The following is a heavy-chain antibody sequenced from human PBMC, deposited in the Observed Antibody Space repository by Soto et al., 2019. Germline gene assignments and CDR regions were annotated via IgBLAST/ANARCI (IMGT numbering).Heavy chain of an antibody. CDR2: IYPGDSDT. CDR1: GYSFTSYW. V-gene: IGHV5-51*01. D-gene: IGHD3-10*01. J-gene: IGHJ6*02. CDR3: ASGLGTMVREAYYYYGMDV. Sequence: GESLKISCKGSGYSFTSYWIGWVRQMPGKGLEWMGIIYPGDSDTRYSPSFQGQVTSSADKSISTAYLQWSSLKASDTAMYYCASGLGTMVREAYYYYGMDVWSQGTTVTSP.